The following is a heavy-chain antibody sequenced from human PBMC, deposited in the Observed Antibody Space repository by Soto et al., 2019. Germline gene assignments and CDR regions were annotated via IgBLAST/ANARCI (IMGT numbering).Heavy chain of an antibody. D-gene: IGHD6-13*01. J-gene: IGHJ4*02. Sequence: HPGGSLRLSCAASGFTVSTSYMNWVRQAPGKGLEWVSVIYAGGTSYYADSVKGRFSISRDNSKNMLYLQMNSLRLEDTAVYYCAREDRYTTSWYSFDSWGQGTLVTVSS. CDR3: AREDRYTTSWYSFDS. V-gene: IGHV3-53*01. CDR2: IYAGGTS. CDR1: GFTVSTSY.